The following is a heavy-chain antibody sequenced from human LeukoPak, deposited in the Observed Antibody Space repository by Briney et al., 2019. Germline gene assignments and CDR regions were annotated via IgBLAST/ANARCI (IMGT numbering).Heavy chain of an antibody. V-gene: IGHV3-48*03. J-gene: IGHJ4*02. CDR1: GFTFSSYE. CDR2: ISSSGSTI. Sequence: GGSLRLSCAASGFTFSSYEMNWVRQAPGKGLEWVSYISSSGSTIYYADSVKGRFTISRDNSKNTLYLQMNSLSAEDTAVYYCAKDDFWSGYYRLDYWGQGTLVTVSS. CDR3: AKDDFWSGYYRLDY. D-gene: IGHD3-3*01.